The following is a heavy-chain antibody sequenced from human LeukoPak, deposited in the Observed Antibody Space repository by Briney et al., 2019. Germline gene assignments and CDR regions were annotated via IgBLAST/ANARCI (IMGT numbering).Heavy chain of an antibody. CDR3: AREVTE. V-gene: IGHV3-30*03. Sequence: GGSLRLSCAASGFTFSSYGMHWVRQAPGKGLEWVAVISYDGSNKYYADSVKGRFTISRDNSENTLYLQMNSLRVEDTAVYYCAREVTEWGQGTLVTVSS. J-gene: IGHJ4*02. CDR2: ISYDGSNK. D-gene: IGHD2-21*02. CDR1: GFTFSSYG.